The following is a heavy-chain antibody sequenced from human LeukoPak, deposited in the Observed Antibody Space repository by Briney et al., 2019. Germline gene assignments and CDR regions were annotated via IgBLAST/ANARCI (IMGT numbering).Heavy chain of an antibody. J-gene: IGHJ6*04. CDR2: IYHSGST. Sequence: SETLSLTCAVSGYSICSGYYWGWIRQPPGKGLEWIGSIYHSGSTYYNPSLKSRVTISVDTSKNQFSLKLSSVTAAESAGYYCARGNYYYGMDVWGKGTTVTVSS. V-gene: IGHV4-38-2*01. CDR3: ARGNYYYGMDV. CDR1: GYSICSGYY.